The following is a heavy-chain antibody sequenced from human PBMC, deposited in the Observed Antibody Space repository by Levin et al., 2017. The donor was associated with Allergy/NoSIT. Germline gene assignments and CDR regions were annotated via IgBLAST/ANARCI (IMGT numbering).Heavy chain of an antibody. CDR3: TRDPSLHLGELGYFAS. J-gene: IGHJ4*02. CDR2: ISWNSGNI. Sequence: PGESLKISCAASGFTFHAYAMHWVRQAPGKGLEWVSGISWNSGNIAYADSVKGRFTISRDNARDSLYLQMNSLRAGDTALYYCTRDPSLHLGELGYFASWGQGTLVTVSS. D-gene: IGHD3-16*01. V-gene: IGHV3-9*01. CDR1: GFTFHAYA.